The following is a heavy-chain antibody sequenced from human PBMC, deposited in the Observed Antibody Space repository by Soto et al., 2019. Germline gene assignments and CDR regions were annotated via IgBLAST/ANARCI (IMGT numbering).Heavy chain of an antibody. J-gene: IGHJ6*02. D-gene: IGHD6-19*01. CDR3: AKVSYRSPMGYYYGLDV. Sequence: ASVKVSCKASRVAFSKFIVTGLRRAPGLGRERVRGIIPTIGTANYAQKYQGRVTITATESRGTAYMEVNNQRSEDTAVYYSAKVSYRSPMGYYYGLDVWGQGTTVTVSS. CDR2: IIPTIGTA. CDR1: RVAFSKFI. V-gene: IGHV1-69*13.